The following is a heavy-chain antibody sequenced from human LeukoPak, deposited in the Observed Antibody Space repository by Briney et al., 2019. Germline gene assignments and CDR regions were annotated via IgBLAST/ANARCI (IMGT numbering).Heavy chain of an antibody. CDR3: AGDSGSYSLLDY. J-gene: IGHJ4*02. CDR2: INHSGST. CDR1: GGSFSGYY. D-gene: IGHD1-26*01. V-gene: IGHV4-34*01. Sequence: SETLSLTCAVYGGSFSGYYWSWIRQPPGKGLEWIGEINHSGSTNYNPSLKSRVTISVDTSKNQFSLKLSSVTAADTAVYYCAGDSGSYSLLDYWGQGTLVTVSS.